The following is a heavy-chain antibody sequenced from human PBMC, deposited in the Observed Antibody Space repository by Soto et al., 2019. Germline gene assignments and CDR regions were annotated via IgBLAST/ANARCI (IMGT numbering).Heavy chain of an antibody. CDR1: GGSFNGYY. V-gene: IGHV4-34*01. Sequence: SETLSLTCAVSGGSFNGYYWSWIRQPPGKGLEWIGEINYSGSVSYNPSLKSRFIISVDRSKNQFSLRLSSVTASDTALYYCAKDANGYKYGSYFDDWGQGTLVTVSS. CDR2: INYSGSV. D-gene: IGHD5-18*01. J-gene: IGHJ4*02. CDR3: AKDANGYKYGSYFDD.